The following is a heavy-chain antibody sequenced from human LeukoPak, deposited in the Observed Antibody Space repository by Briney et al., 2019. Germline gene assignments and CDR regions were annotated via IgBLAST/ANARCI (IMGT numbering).Heavy chain of an antibody. J-gene: IGHJ4*02. Sequence: GGSLRLSCAASGFTFSSYWMSWVRQAPGKGLEWVANIKQDGSNKYYADSVKGRFTISRDNSKNTLYLQMNSLRAEDTAVYYCARDLFTMIVVVITGFDYWGQGTLVTVSS. D-gene: IGHD3-22*01. V-gene: IGHV3-7*01. CDR1: GFTFSSYW. CDR3: ARDLFTMIVVVITGFDY. CDR2: IKQDGSNK.